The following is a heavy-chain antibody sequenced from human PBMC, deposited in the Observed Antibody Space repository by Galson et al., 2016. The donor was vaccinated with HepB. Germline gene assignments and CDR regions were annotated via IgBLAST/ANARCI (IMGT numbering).Heavy chain of an antibody. D-gene: IGHD2-2*01. CDR3: AKVGPSCSSTRCSDYYFDY. CDR1: GFTVSSYA. V-gene: IGHV3-23*01. CDR2: VSGSAAGTEYGITT. Sequence: SLRLSCAASGFTVSSYAMNWVRQAPGKGLEWAAAVSGSAAGTEYGITTDYADSVKGRFTISRDNSKNTLYLQMNSLRAEDTAVYYCAKVGPSCSSTRCSDYYFDYWGQGTLVTVSS. J-gene: IGHJ4*02.